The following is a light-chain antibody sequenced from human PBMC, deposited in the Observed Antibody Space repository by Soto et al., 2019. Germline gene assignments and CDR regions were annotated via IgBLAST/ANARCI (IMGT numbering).Light chain of an antibody. CDR3: QLYGSSPPLT. V-gene: IGKV3-20*01. CDR1: QSGSSSY. J-gene: IGKJ4*01. Sequence: EIVLTQSPGTLSLSPGERATLSCRASQSGSSSYLAWYLQKPGQAPRLIIYGASSRATGIPDRFSGSGSGTDFTLTISRLEPVDFAVYYCQLYGSSPPLTFGGGTKVEIK. CDR2: GAS.